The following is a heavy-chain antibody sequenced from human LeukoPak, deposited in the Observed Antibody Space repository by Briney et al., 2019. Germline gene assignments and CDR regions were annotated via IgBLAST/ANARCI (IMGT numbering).Heavy chain of an antibody. V-gene: IGHV5-51*01. Sequence: GESLKISCKGSGYSFTSYWIGWVRQMPGKGLEWMGIIYPGDSDTRYSPSFQGQVTISADKSISTAYLQWSSLKASDTAMYYCARTYYYGSGSYYTRYYFDYWGQGTLVTVSS. J-gene: IGHJ4*02. CDR1: GYSFTSYW. CDR2: IYPGDSDT. CDR3: ARTYYYGSGSYYTRYYFDY. D-gene: IGHD3-10*01.